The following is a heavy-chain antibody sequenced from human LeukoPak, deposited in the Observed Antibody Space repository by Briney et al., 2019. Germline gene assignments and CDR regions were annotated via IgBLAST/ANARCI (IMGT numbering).Heavy chain of an antibody. CDR1: GGSFSGYY. V-gene: IGHV4-34*01. Sequence: KPSETLSLTCAVYGGSFSGYYWSWIRQPPGKGLEWIGEINHSGSTNYNPSLKSRVTISVDTSKNQFSLKLSSVTAADTAVYYCARGFLEWLLSNDDFDIWGQGTMVTVSS. CDR2: INHSGST. J-gene: IGHJ3*02. CDR3: ARGFLEWLLSNDDFDI. D-gene: IGHD3-3*01.